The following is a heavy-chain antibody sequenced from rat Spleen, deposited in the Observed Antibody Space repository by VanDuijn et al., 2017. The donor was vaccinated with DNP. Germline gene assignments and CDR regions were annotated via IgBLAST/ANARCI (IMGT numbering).Heavy chain of an antibody. Sequence: QVQLKESGPGLVQPSQTLSLTCTVSGFSLTNYGVSGVRQPPGKGLEWMGRIRANGITDYNSAIKSRLTISRHTSKGQVFLKVNSLQTEDTAIYFCTRGRYAVDYWGQGIMVRVSS. V-gene: IGHV2-1*01. CDR1: GFSLTNYG. CDR2: IRANGIT. D-gene: IGHD1-5*01. J-gene: IGHJ2*01. CDR3: TRGRYAVDY.